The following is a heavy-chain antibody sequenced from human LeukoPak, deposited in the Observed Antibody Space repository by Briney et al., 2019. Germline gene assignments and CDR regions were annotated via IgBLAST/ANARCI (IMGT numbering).Heavy chain of an antibody. Sequence: SETLSLTSTVPGGSVSTSSYYCGWIRQPPGKGLEWIANIYYSGSTHYNPSLNSRITISVATSNNQFSLRLSSVTAADTAVYFYARRGGTLAGNYFDSWGQGTLVTVSS. V-gene: IGHV4-39*01. J-gene: IGHJ4*02. D-gene: IGHD6-19*01. CDR1: GGSVSTSSYY. CDR2: IYYSGST. CDR3: ARRGGTLAGNYFDS.